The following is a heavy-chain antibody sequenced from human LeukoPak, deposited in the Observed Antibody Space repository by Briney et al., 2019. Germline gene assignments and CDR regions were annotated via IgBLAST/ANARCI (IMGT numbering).Heavy chain of an antibody. J-gene: IGHJ6*02. CDR3: ANTVGGPGGMDV. V-gene: IGHV3-15*01. Sequence: GGSLRLSCAASGFTFTYAWMTWVRQAPGKGLEWVGHVKSKTHGGTTAYGAPVTGRFTISRDDSKDTLYLQMNSLKTEDTAVYYCANTVGGPGGMDVWGQGTTVTVSS. CDR2: VKSKTHGGTT. D-gene: IGHD1-26*01. CDR1: GFTFTYAW.